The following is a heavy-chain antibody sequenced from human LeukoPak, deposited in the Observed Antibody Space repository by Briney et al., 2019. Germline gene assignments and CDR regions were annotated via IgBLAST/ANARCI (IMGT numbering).Heavy chain of an antibody. J-gene: IGHJ4*02. CDR3: TRLPLDYSLDH. CDR2: MSYSGST. D-gene: IGHD4-11*01. Sequence: SETLSLTCTVSGGSISSSSYYWGWIRQPPGKGLEWIGSMSYSGSTYYNPSLKSRATISVDTSKNQFSLMLNSVTAADTAVYYCTRLPLDYSLDHWGQGTPVSVSS. CDR1: GGSISSSSYY. V-gene: IGHV4-39*01.